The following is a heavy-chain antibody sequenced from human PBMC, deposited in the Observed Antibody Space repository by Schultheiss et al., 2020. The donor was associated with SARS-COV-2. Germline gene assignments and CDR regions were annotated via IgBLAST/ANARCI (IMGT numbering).Heavy chain of an antibody. Sequence: SETLSLTCAVYGGSFSGYYWSWIRQPPGKGLEWIGEINHSGSTNYNPSLRGRATISVDTSKNQFSLRLGPVTAADTAVYFCARQSQIRFLEWSPSDYWGQGTLVTVSS. CDR1: GGSFSGYY. CDR2: INHSGST. D-gene: IGHD3-3*01. J-gene: IGHJ4*02. CDR3: ARQSQIRFLEWSPSDY. V-gene: IGHV4-34*01.